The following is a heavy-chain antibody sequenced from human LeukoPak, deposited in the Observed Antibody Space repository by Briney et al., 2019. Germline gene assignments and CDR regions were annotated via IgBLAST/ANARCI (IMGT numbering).Heavy chain of an antibody. CDR3: ARDLRATTSPGSPQY. Sequence: GGSLRLSCAASGFTVSSDYMSWVRQAPGKGLEWVSVIYSGGTTHYADSVKGRFTISRDNSKNTLYLQMSSLRAEDTAVYYCARDLRATTSPGSPQYWGQGTLVTVSS. CDR1: GFTVSSDY. D-gene: IGHD1-1*01. V-gene: IGHV3-66*01. CDR2: IYSGGTT. J-gene: IGHJ4*02.